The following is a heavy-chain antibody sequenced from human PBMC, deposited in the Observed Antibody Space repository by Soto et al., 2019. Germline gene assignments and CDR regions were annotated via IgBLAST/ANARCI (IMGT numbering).Heavy chain of an antibody. J-gene: IGHJ4*02. D-gene: IGHD2-15*01. V-gene: IGHV3-53*01. CDR2: IFIDGTT. Sequence: PGGSLRLSCAASGFSVRSSQMSWVRQAPGKGLEWVSVIFIDGTTHYGVSVKGRFTISRDSARNSVYLEMNSLRAEDTAVYYCTSNLEYGGNAFFEHWGQGSLVTVSS. CDR3: TSNLEYGGNAFFEH. CDR1: GFSVRSSQ.